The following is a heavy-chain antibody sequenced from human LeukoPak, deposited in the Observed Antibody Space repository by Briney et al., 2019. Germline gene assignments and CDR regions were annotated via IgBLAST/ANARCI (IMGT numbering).Heavy chain of an antibody. Sequence: PGGSLRLSCAASGFTFSSSSMNWVRQTPGEGLEWVSSITSSSSYIYYADSVKGRFTISRDNANNSLYLQMNSLRAEGTAVYYCARNWNGPDYWGQGTLVTVSS. CDR1: GFTFSSSS. CDR3: ARNWNGPDY. D-gene: IGHD1-1*01. V-gene: IGHV3-21*01. CDR2: ITSSSSYI. J-gene: IGHJ4*02.